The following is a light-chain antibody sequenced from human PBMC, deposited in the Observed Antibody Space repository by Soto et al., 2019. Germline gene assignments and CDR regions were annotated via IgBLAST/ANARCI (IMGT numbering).Light chain of an antibody. V-gene: IGLV3-21*02. CDR1: NIESKS. Sequence: SDGLTQPHSVLGAQGETARITCGGNNIESKSVHWYQQKSGQAPVLVVSVDAGRPSGIPARLSGSNSGNTATLTISRVEVGDVPDYSSHVWDNHNAHYVFGTESDVAGL. CDR2: VDA. J-gene: IGLJ1*01. CDR3: HVWDNHNAHYV.